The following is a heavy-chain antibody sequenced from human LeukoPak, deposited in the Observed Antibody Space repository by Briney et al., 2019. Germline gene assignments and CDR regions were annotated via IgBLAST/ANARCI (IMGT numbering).Heavy chain of an antibody. J-gene: IGHJ4*02. CDR1: GFTISTYD. D-gene: IGHD3-16*01. Sequence: ASVKVSCKASGFTISTYDINWVRQATGQGLEWMGWMNPNSGNTGYAQKFQGRVTMTRNTSISTAYMELSSLRSEDTAVYYCARYMGKSDYWGQGTLVTVSS. CDR2: MNPNSGNT. V-gene: IGHV1-8*02. CDR3: ARYMGKSDY.